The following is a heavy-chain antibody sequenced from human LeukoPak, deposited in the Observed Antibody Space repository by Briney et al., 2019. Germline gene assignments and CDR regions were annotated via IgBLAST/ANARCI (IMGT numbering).Heavy chain of an antibody. D-gene: IGHD3-16*01. CDR1: GGSIRRYY. Sequence: SETLSLTCTVSGGSIRRYYWSWIRQPPGKGLEWIGYIYYSGSTNYNPSLKSRVTISVDTCKYQFSLKVSSVTAAVTAVYYCASDRDGDYVFDCWGQGTLVTVSS. CDR3: ASDRDGDYVFDC. CDR2: IYYSGST. J-gene: IGHJ4*02. V-gene: IGHV4-59*01.